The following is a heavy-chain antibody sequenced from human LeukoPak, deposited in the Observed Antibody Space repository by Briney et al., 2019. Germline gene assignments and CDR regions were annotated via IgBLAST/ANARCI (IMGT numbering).Heavy chain of an antibody. CDR2: INPNSGGT. J-gene: IGHJ6*04. V-gene: IGHV1-2*02. CDR1: GYTFTGYY. CDR3: ARDLFLTTGMDV. Sequence: ASVKVSCKASGYTFTGYYMHWVRQAPGQGLEWMGWINPNSGGTNYAQKFQGRVTMTRDTSISTAYMELSRLRSDDTAVYYCARDLFLTTGMDVWGKGTTVTVSS. D-gene: IGHD4-11*01.